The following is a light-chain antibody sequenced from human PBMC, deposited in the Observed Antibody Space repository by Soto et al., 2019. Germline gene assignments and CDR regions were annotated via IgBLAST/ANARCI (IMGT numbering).Light chain of an antibody. Sequence: QSVLTQPPSVSGAPGQRVTISCTGSSSNIGAGFDVCWYQQLPGTAPKLLIYANNNRPSGVPDRFSGSKSGTSASLAITGLQTQDEADYYCQSYDKSLGAYWVFGGGTKLTVL. CDR2: ANN. CDR3: QSYDKSLGAYWV. CDR1: SSNIGAGFD. V-gene: IGLV1-40*01. J-gene: IGLJ3*02.